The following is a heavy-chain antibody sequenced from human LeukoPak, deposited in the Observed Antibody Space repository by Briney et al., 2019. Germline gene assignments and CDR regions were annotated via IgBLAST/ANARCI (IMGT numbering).Heavy chain of an antibody. CDR2: INHSGST. Sequence: SETLSLTCAVYGGSFSGYYWSWIRQPPGKGPEWIGEINHSGSTNYNPSLKSRVTISVDTSKNQFSLKLSSVTAADTAVYYCARGYCSSTSCYNFFDYWGQGTLVTVPS. D-gene: IGHD2-2*02. V-gene: IGHV4-34*01. CDR1: GGSFSGYY. J-gene: IGHJ4*02. CDR3: ARGYCSSTSCYNFFDY.